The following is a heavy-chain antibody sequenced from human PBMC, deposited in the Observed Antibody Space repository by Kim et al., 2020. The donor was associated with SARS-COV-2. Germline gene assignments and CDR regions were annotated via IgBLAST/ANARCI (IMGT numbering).Heavy chain of an antibody. CDR1: GFVVSDNY. J-gene: IGHJ6*03. V-gene: IGHV3-53*01. Sequence: GGSLRLSCAASGFVVSDNYMSWVRQAPGKGLEWVSVIYKDGTTYHADSVKGRFTISRDNSRNTLYLQMNSLRAEDTAVYYCATRSIAGSTHYMDVWGKGTTVTVSS. CDR3: ATRSIAGSTHYMDV. D-gene: IGHD6-6*01. CDR2: IYKDGTT.